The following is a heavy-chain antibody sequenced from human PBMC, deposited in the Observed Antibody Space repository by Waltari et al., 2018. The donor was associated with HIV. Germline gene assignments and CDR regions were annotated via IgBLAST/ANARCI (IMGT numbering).Heavy chain of an antibody. J-gene: IGHJ4*02. CDR1: GASISSSYSY. D-gene: IGHD3-16*01. CDR2: IYYSGTA. Sequence: QLHLQESGPGLVKPSETLSPTCSVSGASISSSYSYWAWIRQPPGKGLEWIGAIYYSGTAYYNPSVKSRVSASLDASKNELSLKLTSVTATDTALYYCARLRFHSLYYFDSWGPGILVTVSS. V-gene: IGHV4-39*01. CDR3: ARLRFHSLYYFDS.